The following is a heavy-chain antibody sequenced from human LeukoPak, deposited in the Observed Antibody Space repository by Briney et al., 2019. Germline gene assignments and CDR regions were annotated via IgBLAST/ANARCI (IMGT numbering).Heavy chain of an antibody. CDR1: GFTVSSNY. J-gene: IGHJ4*02. CDR3: ARAXXXSGYXXXXDX. D-gene: IGHD3-22*01. Sequence: PGGSLRLSCAASGFTVSSNYMSWVRQAPGKGLDWVSVIYSGGSTYYADSVKGRFTISRDNSKNTLYLQMNSLRAEDTAVYYCARAXXXSGYXXXXDXWGXGTLVTVSS. V-gene: IGHV3-53*01. CDR2: IYSGGST.